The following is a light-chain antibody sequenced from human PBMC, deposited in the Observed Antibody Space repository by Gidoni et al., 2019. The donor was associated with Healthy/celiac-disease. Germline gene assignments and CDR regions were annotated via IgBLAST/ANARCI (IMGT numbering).Light chain of an antibody. J-gene: IGLJ1*01. V-gene: IGLV3-19*01. CDR1: SLRSYY. CDR3: NSRDSSGNHQV. CDR2: GKN. Sequence: SSELTQDPAVSMALGQTVRITCQGDSLRSYYASWYQQKPGQAPVLVIYGKNNRPSGTPDRFSGSSSGNTASLTITGAQAEDEADYYCNSRDSSGNHQVFGTGTKVTVL.